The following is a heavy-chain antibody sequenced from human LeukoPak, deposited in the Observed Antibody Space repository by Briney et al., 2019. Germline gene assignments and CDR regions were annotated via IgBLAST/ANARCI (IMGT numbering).Heavy chain of an antibody. V-gene: IGHV1-2*02. J-gene: IGHJ3*02. Sequence: ASVKVSCKASGYTFTGYYMHWVRQAPGQGLEWMGWINPNSGGTNYAQKFQGRVTMTRDTSISTVYMELSSLRSEDTAVYYCARSITMIVVAQTTDAFDIWGQGTMVTVSS. CDR3: ARSITMIVVAQTTDAFDI. CDR2: INPNSGGT. D-gene: IGHD3-22*01. CDR1: GYTFTGYY.